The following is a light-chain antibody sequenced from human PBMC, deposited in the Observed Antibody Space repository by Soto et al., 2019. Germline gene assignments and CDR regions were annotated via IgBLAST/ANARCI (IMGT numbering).Light chain of an antibody. CDR2: DAS. J-gene: IGKJ4*01. CDR1: QSVKNNY. CDR3: QQYGSTPLT. V-gene: IGKV3-20*01. Sequence: EIVLKQSPDTLSLSPGETATLSCRASQSVKNNYLAWYQQKPGQPPRFLIYDASSRATGIPDRFSGSGSGTDFTLTISRLEPEDFAVYDCQQYGSTPLTFGGGPKVDIK.